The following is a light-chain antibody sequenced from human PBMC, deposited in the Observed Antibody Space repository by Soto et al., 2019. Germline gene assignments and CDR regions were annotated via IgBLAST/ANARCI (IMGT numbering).Light chain of an antibody. V-gene: IGLV2-14*01. Sequence: QSVLTQPSSVSGSPGQSITISCTGTISDVGGYNYVSWYQQQSGKAPKLMIHEVSNRPSGVSSRFSGSKSGNTASLTISGLQAEDEADYYCSSYTSSSAYVFRIGTKVAV. CDR3: SSYTSSSAYV. CDR1: ISDVGGYNY. J-gene: IGLJ1*01. CDR2: EVS.